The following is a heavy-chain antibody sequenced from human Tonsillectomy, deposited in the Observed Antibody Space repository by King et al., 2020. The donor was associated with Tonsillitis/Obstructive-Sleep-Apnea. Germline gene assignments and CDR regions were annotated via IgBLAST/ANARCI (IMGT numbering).Heavy chain of an antibody. CDR1: GFTFTSSA. CDR2: IVVGSGNT. D-gene: IGHD5-24*01. Sequence: QLVESGPEVKKPGTSVKVSCTASGFTFTSSAMQWGRQARGQRLEWIGWIVVGSGNTNYAQKFQERVTITRDMSTSTAYMELSSLRSEDTAVYYCAAFHRGYNLYGMDVWGQGTTVTVSS. CDR3: AAFHRGYNLYGMDV. J-gene: IGHJ6*02. V-gene: IGHV1-58*02.